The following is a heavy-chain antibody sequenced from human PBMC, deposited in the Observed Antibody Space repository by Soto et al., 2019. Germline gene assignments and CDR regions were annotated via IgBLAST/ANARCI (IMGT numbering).Heavy chain of an antibody. J-gene: IGHJ3*02. V-gene: IGHV1-2*02. D-gene: IGHD3-3*01. CDR1: GYPVTAYY. CDR2: INPATGAA. Sequence: QLHLVQSGAVVKKPGASVTVSCSASGYPVTAYYMHWVRQAPGRGLEWMGGINPATGAAKYTQTFQGRVTMTRDTSTSTVFMERGGLTSEDTAVFYCARGGGVGVAGSAAFDMWGQGTVVTVSS. CDR3: ARGGGVGVAGSAAFDM.